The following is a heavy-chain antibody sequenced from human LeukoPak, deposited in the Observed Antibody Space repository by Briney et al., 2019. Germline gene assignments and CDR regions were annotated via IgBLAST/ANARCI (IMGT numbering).Heavy chain of an antibody. J-gene: IGHJ6*03. CDR3: ARTTEAHSWRTRYYDYYMDV. Sequence: SETLSLTCTVFGGSISSYYWSWIRQPPGKGLEWIGYIYYSGSTNYNPSLKSRVTISVDTSKNQFSLKLSSVTAADTAVYYCARTTEAHSWRTRYYDYYMDVWGKGTTVTVSS. CDR2: IYYSGST. CDR1: GGSISSYY. V-gene: IGHV4-59*01. D-gene: IGHD6-13*01.